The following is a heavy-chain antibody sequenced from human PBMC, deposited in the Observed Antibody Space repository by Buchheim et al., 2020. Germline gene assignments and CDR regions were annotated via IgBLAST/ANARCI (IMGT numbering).Heavy chain of an antibody. CDR2: INPSSGST. V-gene: IGHV1-46*01. J-gene: IGHJ4*02. Sequence: QVQLVQSGAEVKKPGASVKVSCKASGYTFTSYYVHWVRQAPGQGLEWMGIINPSSGSTSYSQKFQGRVTMTRDKSTSTVHMELSSLRSEDTAVYYCARVYCTDGRCSDFDYWGQGTL. D-gene: IGHD2-15*01. CDR3: ARVYCTDGRCSDFDY. CDR1: GYTFTSYY.